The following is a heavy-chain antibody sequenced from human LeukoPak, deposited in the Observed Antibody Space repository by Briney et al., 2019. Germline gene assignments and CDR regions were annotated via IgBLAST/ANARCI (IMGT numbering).Heavy chain of an antibody. V-gene: IGHV4-38-2*01. CDR2: IYHSGST. D-gene: IGHD5-18*01. Sequence: SETLSLTCAVSGYSISSGYYWGWIRQPPGKGLEWIGCIYHSGSTYYNPSLESRVTISVDTSKNQFSLKLSSVTAADTAVYYCARSPWIQLWLGAFDIWGQGTMVTVPS. CDR1: GYSISSGYY. J-gene: IGHJ3*02. CDR3: ARSPWIQLWLGAFDI.